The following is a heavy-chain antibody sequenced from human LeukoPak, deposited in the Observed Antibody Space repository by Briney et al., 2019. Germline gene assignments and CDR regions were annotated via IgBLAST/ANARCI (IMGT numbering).Heavy chain of an antibody. CDR1: GGAISSYH. J-gene: IGHJ4*02. CDR2: IYPSGST. D-gene: IGHD3-16*01. V-gene: IGHV4-4*07. CDR3: ARVGDYALKD. Sequence: SETLSLTCTVSGGAISSYHWSWIRQPAGKGLEWIGRIYPSGSTNYNPSLKSRVTMSVDTSKNQFSLELSSVTAADTAVYYCARVGDYALKDWGQGTLVTVSS.